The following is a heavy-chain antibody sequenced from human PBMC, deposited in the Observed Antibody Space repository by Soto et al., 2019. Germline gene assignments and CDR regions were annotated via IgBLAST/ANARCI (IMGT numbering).Heavy chain of an antibody. Sequence: GGSLRLSCAASGFTFDDYAMHWVRQAPGKGLEWVSGISWNSGSIGYADSVKGRFTISRDNAKNSLYLQMNSLRAEDTALYYCAKAPYKSSTSARGAFDIWGQGTMVTVSS. D-gene: IGHD2-2*01. V-gene: IGHV3-9*01. CDR3: AKAPYKSSTSARGAFDI. J-gene: IGHJ3*02. CDR1: GFTFDDYA. CDR2: ISWNSGSI.